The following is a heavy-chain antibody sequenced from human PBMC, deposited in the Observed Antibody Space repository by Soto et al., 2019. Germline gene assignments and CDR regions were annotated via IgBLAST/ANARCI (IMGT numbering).Heavy chain of an antibody. CDR3: SRYNYKDVPVGMDV. CDR2: IYHNGGT. CDR1: GGSISSGGYS. V-gene: IGHV4-30-2*01. J-gene: IGHJ6*02. Sequence: PSETLSLTCAVSGGSISSGGYSWSWIRQPPGKGLEWIGYIYHNGGTYYNPSLKSRVTISLDTSENQFSLKLSSVTAADTAVYYCSRYNYKDVPVGMDVWAQGTTVTVSS. D-gene: IGHD1-20*01.